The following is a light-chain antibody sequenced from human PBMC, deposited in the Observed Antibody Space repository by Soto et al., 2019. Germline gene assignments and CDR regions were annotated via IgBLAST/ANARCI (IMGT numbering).Light chain of an antibody. CDR3: CSYTSGSTYV. CDR2: DVN. V-gene: IGLV2-14*01. CDR1: SSDVGAYNY. Sequence: QSAPTQPASVSGSPGQSITISCTGTSSDVGAYNYVSWFQQHPGKAPKLMIYDVNNRPSGVSNLFSGSKSGNTASLTISGLQAEDEADYYCCSYTSGSTYVFGTGTKLTVL. J-gene: IGLJ1*01.